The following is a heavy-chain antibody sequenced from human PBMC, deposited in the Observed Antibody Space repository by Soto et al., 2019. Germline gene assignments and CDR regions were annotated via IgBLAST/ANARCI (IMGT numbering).Heavy chain of an antibody. J-gene: IGHJ4*02. CDR3: ARQYSFGSESYYSRPFYF. Sequence: LSLTCNVSDGATSSRCYAWGWIRHPRGKRLEWIGSIDYRGNTNYKSSHTSGVPIAVDTAKNEFSLILSSVTAADTAVYYCARQYSFGSESYYSRPFYFCSQGTLGPVS. CDR2: IDYRGNT. D-gene: IGHD3-10*01. V-gene: IGHV4-39*01. CDR1: DGATSSRCYA.